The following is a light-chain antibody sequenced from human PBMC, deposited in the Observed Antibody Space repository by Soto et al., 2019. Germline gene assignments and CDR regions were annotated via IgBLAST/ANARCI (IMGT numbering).Light chain of an antibody. CDR3: QQFDSYPVT. J-gene: IGKJ3*01. V-gene: IGKV1-9*01. CDR1: QGISSY. CDR2: AAS. Sequence: DIQLTQSPSFLSASVGDRVTITCRASQGISSYLAWYQQRPGKAPKLLIYAASTLQSGVPSRFSGSGSGTEFTLTISSLQPEDFATYYCQQFDSYPVTFGPGTKVDI.